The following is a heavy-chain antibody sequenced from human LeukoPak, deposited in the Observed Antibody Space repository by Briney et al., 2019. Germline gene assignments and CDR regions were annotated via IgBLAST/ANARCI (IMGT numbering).Heavy chain of an antibody. Sequence: SETLSLTCIVSGGSIGTLYWNWIRQVPGKGLEWIGFIDYHGNTKYNPSLKSRVTMSVDTSVDQVSLRLTSVTAADTAIYFCATASGRSFWLDPWGQGRLVTVSS. CDR1: GGSIGTLY. D-gene: IGHD2-15*01. V-gene: IGHV4-59*11. CDR3: ATASGRSFWLDP. J-gene: IGHJ5*02. CDR2: IDYHGNT.